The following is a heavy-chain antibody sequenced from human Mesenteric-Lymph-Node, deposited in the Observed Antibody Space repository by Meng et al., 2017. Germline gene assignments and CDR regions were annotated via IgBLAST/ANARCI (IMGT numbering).Heavy chain of an antibody. V-gene: IGHV1-8*03. D-gene: IGHD3-16*02. CDR1: GYTFTSYD. CDR3: ASSRYYDYVWGSYRASYYYYGMDV. J-gene: IGHJ6*02. CDR2: MNPNSGNT. Sequence: ASVKVSCKASGYTFTSYDINWVRQATGQGLGWMGWMNPNSGNTGYAQKFQGRVTITRNTSISTAYMELSSLRSEDTAVYYCASSRYYDYVWGSYRASYYYYGMDVWGQGTTVTVSS.